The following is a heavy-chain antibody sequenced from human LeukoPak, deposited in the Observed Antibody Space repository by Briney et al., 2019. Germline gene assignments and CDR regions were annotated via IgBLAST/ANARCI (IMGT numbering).Heavy chain of an antibody. D-gene: IGHD5-18*01. Sequence: SETLSLTCAVYGGSFSGYYWSWIRQPPGKGLEWIGYIYYSGSTSYNPSLKSRVTISVDTSKNQFSLKLSSVTAADTAVYYCARGARYSYGRAFDYWGQGTLVTVSS. J-gene: IGHJ4*02. CDR1: GGSFSGYY. CDR3: ARGARYSYGRAFDY. V-gene: IGHV4-59*01. CDR2: IYYSGST.